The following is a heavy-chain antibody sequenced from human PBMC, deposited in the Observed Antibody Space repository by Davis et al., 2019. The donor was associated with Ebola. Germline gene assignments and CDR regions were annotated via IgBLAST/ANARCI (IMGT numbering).Heavy chain of an antibody. J-gene: IGHJ4*02. Sequence: SVKVSCKASGGTFSSYAISWVRQAPGQGLEWMGGIIPIFGTTKYAQNFQGRVTITVDESTSTAYMELSSLRSEETAVYYCARGPTDPSGGWGQGTLVTVSS. CDR3: ARGPTDPSGG. CDR2: IIPIFGTT. D-gene: IGHD3-16*01. CDR1: GGTFSSYA. V-gene: IGHV1-69*13.